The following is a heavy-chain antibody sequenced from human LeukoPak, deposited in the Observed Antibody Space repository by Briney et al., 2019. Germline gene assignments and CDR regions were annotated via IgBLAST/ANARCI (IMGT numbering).Heavy chain of an antibody. CDR3: ATELRWKDH. Sequence: ASVKVSCKASGYTFTNYDINWVRQATGQGLEWMGYMKPDSGNTGYAQKFQGRVTMTRDTSISTAYMELSSLTSEDTAVYYCATELRWKDHWGQGTLVTVSS. D-gene: IGHD4-23*01. CDR2: MKPDSGNT. J-gene: IGHJ4*02. CDR1: GYTFTNYD. V-gene: IGHV1-8*01.